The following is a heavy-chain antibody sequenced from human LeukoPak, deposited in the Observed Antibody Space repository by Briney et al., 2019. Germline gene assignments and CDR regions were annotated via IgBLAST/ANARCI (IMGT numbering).Heavy chain of an antibody. CDR3: ARHRSYYYDSSGYYYPH. Sequence: PSETLSLTCTVSGYSISSGYYWGWIRQPPGKGLEWIGSIYHSGSTYYNPSLKSRVTISVDTSKNQFSLKLSSVTAADTAVYYCARHRSYYYDSSGYYYPHWGQGTLVTVSS. J-gene: IGHJ4*02. D-gene: IGHD3-22*01. CDR2: IYHSGST. CDR1: GYSISSGYY. V-gene: IGHV4-38-2*02.